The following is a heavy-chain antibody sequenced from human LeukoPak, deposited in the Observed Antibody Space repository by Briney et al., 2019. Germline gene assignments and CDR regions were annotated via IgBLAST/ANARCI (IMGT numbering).Heavy chain of an antibody. CDR1: GYSISSGYY. CDR2: IYHSGST. Sequence: SETLSLTCTVSGYSISSGYYWGWIRQPPGKGLEWIGSIYHSGSTYYNPSLKSRVTISVDTSKNQFSLKPSSVTAADTAVYYCARDRRSSSPYYYYYMDVWGKGTTVTVSS. CDR3: ARDRRSSSPYYYYYMDV. D-gene: IGHD6-6*01. V-gene: IGHV4-38-2*02. J-gene: IGHJ6*03.